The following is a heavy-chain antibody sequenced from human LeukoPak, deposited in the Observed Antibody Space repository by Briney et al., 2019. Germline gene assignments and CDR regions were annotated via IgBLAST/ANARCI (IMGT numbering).Heavy chain of an antibody. CDR2: IYHSGST. V-gene: IGHV4-38-2*02. CDR3: ARAPNYDILTGWASFDP. Sequence: SETLSLTCTVSGYSISSGYYWGWIRQPPGKGLEWIGSIYHSGSTYYNPSLKSRVTISVDTSKNQFSLKLSSVTAADTAVYYCARAPNYDILTGWASFDPWGQGTLVTVSS. D-gene: IGHD3-9*01. CDR1: GYSISSGYY. J-gene: IGHJ5*02.